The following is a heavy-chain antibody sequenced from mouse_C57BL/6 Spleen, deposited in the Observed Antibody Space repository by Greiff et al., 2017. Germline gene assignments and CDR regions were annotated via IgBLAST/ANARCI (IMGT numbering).Heavy chain of an antibody. D-gene: IGHD1-1*01. CDR2: IHPNSGST. Sequence: VQLQQSGAELVKPGASVKLSCKASGYTFTSYWMHWVKQRPGQGLEWIGMIHPNSGSTNYNEKFKSKATLTVDKSSSTAYMQLSSLTSEDSAVYYSASEIYSSSYYDYWGQGTTLTVSS. J-gene: IGHJ2*01. V-gene: IGHV1-64*01. CDR1: GYTFTSYW. CDR3: ASEIYSSSYYDY.